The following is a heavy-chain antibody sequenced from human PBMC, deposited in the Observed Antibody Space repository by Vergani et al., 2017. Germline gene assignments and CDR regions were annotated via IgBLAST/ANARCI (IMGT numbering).Heavy chain of an antibody. CDR3: ARGPRYFEWLLVSKGRFDY. Sequence: QVQLQQWGAGLLTPSETLSLTCAVYGGSFSGYYWSWIRQPPGKGLEWIGEINHSGSTNYNPSLKSLVTIAVDTSNNEFSLTLSSVTAAYTAVYYCARGPRYFEWLLVSKGRFDYWGQGTLVTVSS. CDR2: INHSGST. CDR1: GGSFSGYY. V-gene: IGHV4-34*01. D-gene: IGHD3-9*01. J-gene: IGHJ4*02.